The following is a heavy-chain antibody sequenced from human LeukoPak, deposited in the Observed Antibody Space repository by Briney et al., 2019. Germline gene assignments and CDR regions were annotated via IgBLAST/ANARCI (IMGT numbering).Heavy chain of an antibody. J-gene: IGHJ4*02. CDR2: IIPIFGTA. V-gene: IGHV1-69*13. Sequence: SVKVSCKASGGTFSSYAISWVRQAPGQGLEWMGGIIPIFGTANYAQKFQGRVTITADESTSTAYMELSSLRSEDTAVYYCARDREGYYDSSGYYTNFDYWGQGTPVTVSS. CDR1: GGTFSSYA. D-gene: IGHD3-22*01. CDR3: ARDREGYYDSSGYYTNFDY.